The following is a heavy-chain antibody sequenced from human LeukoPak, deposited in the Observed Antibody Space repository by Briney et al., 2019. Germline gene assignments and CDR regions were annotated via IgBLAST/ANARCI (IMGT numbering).Heavy chain of an antibody. J-gene: IGHJ5*02. CDR1: GYTFTNYG. CDR2: ISAYNGDT. V-gene: IGHV1-18*01. D-gene: IGHD3-10*01. CDR3: ARGGVGSGTYNIDNWFDP. Sequence: ASVKVSCKASGYTFTNYGITWVRQAPGQGLEWMGWISAYNGDTNYAQRLQGRVTMTTDTSTRIAYIELRSLRSDDTAVYYCARGGVGSGTYNIDNWFDPWGQGTLVTVSS.